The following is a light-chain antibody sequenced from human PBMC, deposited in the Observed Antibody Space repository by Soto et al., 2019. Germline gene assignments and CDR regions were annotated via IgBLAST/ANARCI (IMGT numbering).Light chain of an antibody. Sequence: EIVLTQSPYTLSLSPGESATLSCRASQSVISSYLAWYQHKAGQAPRLLIYGVSSRATDIPDRFSGSGSGTDFTLTISRLEPADFAVYFCHHYGTSPTFGQGTRLEIK. V-gene: IGKV3-20*01. CDR3: HHYGTSPT. J-gene: IGKJ5*01. CDR2: GVS. CDR1: QSVISSY.